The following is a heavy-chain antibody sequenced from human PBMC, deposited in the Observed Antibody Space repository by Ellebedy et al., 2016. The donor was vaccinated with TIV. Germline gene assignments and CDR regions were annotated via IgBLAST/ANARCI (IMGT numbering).Heavy chain of an antibody. V-gene: IGHV1-8*01. J-gene: IGHJ4*02. D-gene: IGHD2-15*01. Sequence: AASVKVSCKASGYTFTSYDINWVRQATGQGLEWMGWMNPDSGNTAYAQKFQGRVSMTRNTSISTAYLELSNLRSDDTAVYYCARGIRMPSDYWGQGTPVTVSS. CDR3: ARGIRMPSDY. CDR1: GYTFTSYD. CDR2: MNPDSGNT.